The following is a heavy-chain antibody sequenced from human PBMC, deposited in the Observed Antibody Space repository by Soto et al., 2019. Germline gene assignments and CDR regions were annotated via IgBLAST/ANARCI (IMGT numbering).Heavy chain of an antibody. CDR3: AGSGGRGAFLLGYYYYGMDV. J-gene: IGHJ6*02. V-gene: IGHV1-69*13. Sequence: PSVKVSCKASGGTFSSYAISWVRQAPGQGLEWMGGIIPIFGTANYAQKFQGRVTITADESTSTAYMELSSLRSEDTAVYYCAGSGGRGAFLLGYYYYGMDVWGQGTTVTVSS. CDR2: IIPIFGTA. D-gene: IGHD3-16*01. CDR1: GGTFSSYA.